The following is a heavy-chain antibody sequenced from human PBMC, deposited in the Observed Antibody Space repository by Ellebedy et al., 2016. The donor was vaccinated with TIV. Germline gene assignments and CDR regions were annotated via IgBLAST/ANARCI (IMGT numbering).Heavy chain of an antibody. V-gene: IGHV3-74*01. CDR1: GFTCSSHG. CDR2: INSDGSST. Sequence: GESLKISCAASGFTCSSHGVHWVRQAPGKGLVWVSRINSDGSSTSYADSVKGRFTISRDNAKNTLYLQMNSLRAEDTAVYYCARDLSATGFDYWGQGTLVTVSS. J-gene: IGHJ4*02. CDR3: ARDLSATGFDY. D-gene: IGHD5-12*01.